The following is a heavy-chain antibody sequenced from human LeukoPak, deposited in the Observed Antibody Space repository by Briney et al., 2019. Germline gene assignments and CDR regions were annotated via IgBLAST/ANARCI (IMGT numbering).Heavy chain of an antibody. CDR3: ARPRELLGWVAFDI. V-gene: IGHV3-23*01. D-gene: IGHD1-26*01. CDR1: GFTFSSYA. CDR2: ISGSGGST. J-gene: IGHJ3*02. Sequence: PGGSLRLSCAASGFTFSSYAMSWVRQAPGKGLEWVSAISGSGGSTYYADSVKGRFAISRDNSKNTLYLQMNSLRAEDTAVYYCARPRELLGWVAFDIWGQGTMVTVSS.